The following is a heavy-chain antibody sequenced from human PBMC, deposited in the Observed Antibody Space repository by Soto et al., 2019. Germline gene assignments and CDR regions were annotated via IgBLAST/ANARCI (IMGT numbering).Heavy chain of an antibody. Sequence: VSVKVSCKASGYTFTGYYMHWVRQAPGQGLEWMGWINPNSGGTNYAQKFQGWVTMTRDTSISTAYMELSRLRSDDTAVYYCARDAGSRSRGVDAFDIWGQGTMVTVSS. D-gene: IGHD3-10*01. CDR3: ARDAGSRSRGVDAFDI. V-gene: IGHV1-2*04. CDR2: INPNSGGT. CDR1: GYTFTGYY. J-gene: IGHJ3*02.